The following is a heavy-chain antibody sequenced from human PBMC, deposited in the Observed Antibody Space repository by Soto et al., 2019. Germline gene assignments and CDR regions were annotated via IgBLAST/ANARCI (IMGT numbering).Heavy chain of an antibody. D-gene: IGHD3-22*01. CDR2: VYTSGST. V-gene: IGHV4-4*07. CDR1: GGSISSYY. Sequence: SETLSLTCTVSGGSISSYYWSWIRQPAGKGLEWIGRVYTSGSTNYNPSLKSRVTMSVDTSKNQFSLKLSSVTAADTAVYYCAREVGHITMIVVAYDAFDIWGQGTMVTVSS. CDR3: AREVGHITMIVVAYDAFDI. J-gene: IGHJ3*02.